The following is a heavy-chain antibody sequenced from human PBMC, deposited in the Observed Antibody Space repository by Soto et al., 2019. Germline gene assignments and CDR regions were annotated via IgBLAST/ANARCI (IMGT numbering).Heavy chain of an antibody. CDR2: IWYDGSNK. J-gene: IGHJ2*01. CDR3: AFFFFQAEDGIRDVRSVSAFLLNRSSDL. V-gene: IGHV3-33*01. D-gene: IGHD3-10*02. Sequence: KWLEWLAVIWYDGSNKYYAASVKGGFTISRDNSKNTLYLQMNSLRAEDTAVYYCAFFFFQAEDGIRDVRSVSAFLLNRSSDL.